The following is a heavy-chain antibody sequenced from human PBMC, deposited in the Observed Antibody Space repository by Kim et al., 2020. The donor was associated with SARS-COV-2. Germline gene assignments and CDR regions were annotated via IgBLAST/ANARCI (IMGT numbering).Heavy chain of an antibody. V-gene: IGHV3-33*01. CDR3: ARRLLAHGMDV. CDR2: K. J-gene: IGHJ6*02. Sequence: KYYADSVKGRFTISRDNSKNTLYLQMNSLRAEDTAVYYCARRLLAHGMDVWGQGTTVTVSS. D-gene: IGHD3-10*01.